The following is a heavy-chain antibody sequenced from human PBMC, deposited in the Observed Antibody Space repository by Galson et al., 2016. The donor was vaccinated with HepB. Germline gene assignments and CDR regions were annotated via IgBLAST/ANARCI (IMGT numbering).Heavy chain of an antibody. CDR1: GGTFSSYA. CDR2: IIPIFGTA. V-gene: IGHV1-69*13. J-gene: IGHJ4*02. D-gene: IGHD4-17*01. Sequence: SVKVSCKASGGTFSSYAINWVRRAPGQGLEWMGRIIPIFGTANYAQKFQGKVTITADESTSTAYMELSSLRSEATAVYYCARARATTVTFDYWGQGTLVTVSS. CDR3: ARARATTVTFDY.